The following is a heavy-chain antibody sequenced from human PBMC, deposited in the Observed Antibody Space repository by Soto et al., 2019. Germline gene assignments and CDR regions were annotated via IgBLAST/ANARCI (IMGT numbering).Heavy chain of an antibody. Sequence: PVGSLRLSCAASGFTFSNSDMNWVHQAPGKGLEWVSGVSWNGSRTHYADSVKGRFIISRDNSRNTLYLQTNSLRAEDTAVYYCVRRGGRITTIVVAPRGQGTMVTVSS. V-gene: IGHV3-35*01. CDR1: GFTFSNSD. CDR3: VRRGGRITTIVVAP. J-gene: IGHJ3*01. CDR2: VSWNGSRT. D-gene: IGHD3-22*01.